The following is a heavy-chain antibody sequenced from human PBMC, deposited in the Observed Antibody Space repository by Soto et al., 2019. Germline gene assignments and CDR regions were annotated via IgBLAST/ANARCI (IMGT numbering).Heavy chain of an antibody. J-gene: IGHJ6*02. CDR1: GGTFSSYA. CDR3: ASRVGGAGTTRGYYYYGMDV. V-gene: IGHV1-69*12. CDR2: TIPIFGTA. D-gene: IGHD1-26*01. Sequence: QVQLVQSGAEVKKPGSSVKVSCKASGGTFSSYAISWVRQAPGQGLEWMGGTIPIFGTANYAQKFQGRVTITADESTSTAHMELSSLRSEDTAVYYCASRVGGAGTTRGYYYYGMDVWGQGTTVTVSS.